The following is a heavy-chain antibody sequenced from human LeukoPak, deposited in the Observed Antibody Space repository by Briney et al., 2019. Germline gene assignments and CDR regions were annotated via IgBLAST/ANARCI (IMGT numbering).Heavy chain of an antibody. Sequence: GESPKTSLNGSGYSLRGYWFGLVPQMPGEGPEVLGVIYPGYFDIEYSVSFECQVTISADRSINTAYLQWSSLKASDSAKYYCARHGPRGCTGGRCFTSFYYYGMDVWGLGTTVSVSS. J-gene: IGHJ6*02. V-gene: IGHV5-51*01. CDR3: ARHGPRGCTGGRCFTSFYYYGMDV. CDR2: IYPGYFDI. D-gene: IGHD2-8*02. CDR1: GYSLRGYW.